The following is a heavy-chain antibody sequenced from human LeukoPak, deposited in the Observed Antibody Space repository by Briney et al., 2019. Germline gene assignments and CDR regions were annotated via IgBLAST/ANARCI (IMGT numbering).Heavy chain of an antibody. CDR1: GYTFTNYF. CDR2: INPSGGST. J-gene: IGHJ4*02. V-gene: IGHV1-46*01. Sequence: ASVKVSCKASGYTFTNYFIHWVRQAPGQGLEWMGVINPSGGSTTYAEKFQVRLTMTSDTSTSTVYMELSSLRSDDTAVYYCARDREALRTSNLFYSDYWGQGTLVTVSS. CDR3: ARDREALRTSNLFYSDY. D-gene: IGHD1-26*01.